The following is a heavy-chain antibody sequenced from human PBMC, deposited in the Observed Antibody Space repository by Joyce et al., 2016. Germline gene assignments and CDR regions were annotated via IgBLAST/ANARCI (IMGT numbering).Heavy chain of an antibody. CDR3: AKDRETSAVLDF. CDR2: ISNDGKNK. Sequence: QAQLVESGGGVVQPGRSLRLSCAVSGFTFRSYSMHWGRQAPGKGLEWVAVISNDGKNKNYADSVKGRFTVSRDNSKKILSLQMNSLRPEDTAVYYCAKDRETSAVLDFWGQGTPVTVSS. J-gene: IGHJ4*02. D-gene: IGHD6-25*01. CDR1: GFTFRSYS. V-gene: IGHV3-30*18.